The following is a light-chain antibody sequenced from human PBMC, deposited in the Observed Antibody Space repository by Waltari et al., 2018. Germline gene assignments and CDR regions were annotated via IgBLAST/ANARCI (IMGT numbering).Light chain of an antibody. CDR2: DAS. V-gene: IGKV3D-15*01. CDR1: QTVTTK. Sequence: ETVMTQYPDTLSVSPGERVTVSCRASQTVTTKLAWYQQKAGQAPRLLIYDASTRATGIPARFSGSGSGTEFTLTINSLQSEDSAVYFCQQYNNWPPWTFGQGTKVEIK. CDR3: QQYNNWPPWT. J-gene: IGKJ1*01.